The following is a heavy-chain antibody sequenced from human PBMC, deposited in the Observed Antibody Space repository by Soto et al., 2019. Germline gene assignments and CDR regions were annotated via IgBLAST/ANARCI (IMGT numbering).Heavy chain of an antibody. D-gene: IGHD2-8*01. CDR1: GDSVSTNSAT. CDR3: ARLIGNSWLDS. Sequence: QVQLQQSGPGLVKPSQTLSLTCAISGDSVSTNSATWDWIRQSPSRGLEWLGRTYYRSKWDYDYAASVKGRIHINPDTSNNPVSLHLDSVTPDDTAVYYCARLIGNSWLDSWGQGTLVTVSS. V-gene: IGHV6-1*01. CDR2: TYYRSKWDY. J-gene: IGHJ5*01.